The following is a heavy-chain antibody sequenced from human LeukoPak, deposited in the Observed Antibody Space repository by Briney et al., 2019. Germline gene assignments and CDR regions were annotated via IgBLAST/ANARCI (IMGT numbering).Heavy chain of an antibody. V-gene: IGHV3-21*01. CDR1: GFTFSSYS. J-gene: IGHJ4*02. CDR3: ARDSSRRDGYNYDFDY. CDR2: ISSSSSYI. D-gene: IGHD5-24*01. Sequence: GGSLRLSCAASGFTFSSYSMNWVRQAPGKGLEWVSSISSSSSYIYYADSVKGRFTISRDNAKNSLYLQMNSLRAEDTAVYYCARDSSRRDGYNYDFDYWGQGTLVTVSS.